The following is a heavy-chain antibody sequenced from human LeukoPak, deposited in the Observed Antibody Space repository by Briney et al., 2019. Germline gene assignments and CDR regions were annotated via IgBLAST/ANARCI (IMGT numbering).Heavy chain of an antibody. D-gene: IGHD2-15*01. J-gene: IGHJ4*02. CDR3: ARDYTYSSGGTYYDRFDY. CDR1: GFTFNSYG. V-gene: IGHV3-30*02. CDR2: IRYDGSNK. Sequence: PGGSLRLSCAASGFTFNSYGMHWVRQAPGKGLEWVAFIRYDGSNKYYADSVKGRFTISRDNAKNSLYLQMNSLRAEDTAVYYCARDYTYSSGGTYYDRFDYWGQGTLVTVSS.